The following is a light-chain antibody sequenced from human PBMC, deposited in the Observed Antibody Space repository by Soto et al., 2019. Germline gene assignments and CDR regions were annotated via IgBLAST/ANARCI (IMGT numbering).Light chain of an antibody. CDR3: QQYGSSTST. V-gene: IGKV3-20*01. J-gene: IGKJ2*02. CDR1: QSVSSSY. CDR2: GAS. Sequence: EIVLTQSPGTLSLSPGERATLSCRASQSVSSSYLAWYQQKPGQAPRLLIYGASSRATGIPDSFSGSGSGADFTLTISRLEPEDFAEYYCQQYGSSTSTFGQGTKLEIK.